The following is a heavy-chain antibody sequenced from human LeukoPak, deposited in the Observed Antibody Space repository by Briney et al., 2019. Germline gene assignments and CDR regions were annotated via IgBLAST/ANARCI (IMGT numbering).Heavy chain of an antibody. J-gene: IGHJ4*02. CDR3: ARAPYCSSTSCYSWYFDY. V-gene: IGHV1-2*02. CDR1: GYTFTGYY. D-gene: IGHD2-2*01. CDR2: INPNSGGT. Sequence: GASVKVSCKASGYTFTGYYIHWVRQAPGQGLEWMGWINPNSGGTNYAQKFQGRVTMTRDTSISTAYMELSRLTSDDTAVYYCARAPYCSSTSCYSWYFDYWGQGTLVTVSS.